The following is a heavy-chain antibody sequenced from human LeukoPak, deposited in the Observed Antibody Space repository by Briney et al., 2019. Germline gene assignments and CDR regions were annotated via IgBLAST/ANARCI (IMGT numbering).Heavy chain of an antibody. D-gene: IGHD1-26*01. J-gene: IGHJ4*02. CDR2: ITASGTAM. Sequence: PGGSLRLSCAASGFTFSSYSKNWVRQAPGKGLEWVSHITASGTAMFYADSVKGRFTISRDNAKNSLYLQVNSLRDEDTAVYYCASSGSYRFDYWGQGTLVTVSS. CDR3: ASSGSYRFDY. V-gene: IGHV3-48*02. CDR1: GFTFSSYS.